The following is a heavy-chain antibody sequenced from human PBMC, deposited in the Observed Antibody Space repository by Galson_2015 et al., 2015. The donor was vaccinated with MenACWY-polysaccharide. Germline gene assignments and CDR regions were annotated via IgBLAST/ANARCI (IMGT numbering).Heavy chain of an antibody. D-gene: IGHD2-8*02. Sequence: SVKVSCKASGGTFSDYGFGWVRQAPGQGLEWMGRIIPIAGMVNYAQKFQGRITITADRSTTTAHLEVSSLTSEDTAVYYCARVDCTGTTCCFAHWGQGTLVTVSS. V-gene: IGHV1-69*04. CDR1: GGTFSDYG. J-gene: IGHJ5*02. CDR3: ARVDCTGTTCCFAH. CDR2: IIPIAGMV.